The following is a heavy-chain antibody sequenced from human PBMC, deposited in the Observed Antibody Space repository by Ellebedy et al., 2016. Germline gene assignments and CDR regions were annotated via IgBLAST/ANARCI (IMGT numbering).Heavy chain of an antibody. V-gene: IGHV3-74*01. D-gene: IGHD3-3*01. CDR1: GFTFSSHW. CDR3: ARDYDFWTGRLDY. J-gene: IGHJ4*02. Sequence: GGSLRLSCAASGFTFSSHWMHWVRQAPGMGLVWASRINTDGISTSFADSVKGQFTISRDNAKSTLYLQMNSLRAEDTGVYYCARDYDFWTGRLDYWGQGTLVTVSS. CDR2: INTDGIST.